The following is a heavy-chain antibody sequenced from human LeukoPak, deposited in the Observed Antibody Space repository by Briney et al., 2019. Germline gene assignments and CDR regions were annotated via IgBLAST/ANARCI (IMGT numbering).Heavy chain of an antibody. J-gene: IGHJ4*02. Sequence: GGSLRLSCAAPGFIFSSYAMSWVRLAPGKGLEWVSAISGSAIGTYYADSVKGRFTISRDNSKNTLYLQMNSLRAEDTAIYYCAKDSASGYCSSTSCSYHHLDYWGQGTLVTVSS. CDR1: GFIFSSYA. V-gene: IGHV3-23*01. D-gene: IGHD2-2*01. CDR3: AKDSASGYCSSTSCSYHHLDY. CDR2: ISGSAIGT.